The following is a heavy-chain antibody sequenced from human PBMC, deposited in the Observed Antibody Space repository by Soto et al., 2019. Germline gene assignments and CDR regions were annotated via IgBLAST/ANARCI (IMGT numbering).Heavy chain of an antibody. Sequence: SETLSLTCTVSGGSISSGGYYWSWIRQHPGKGLEWIGYIYYSGSTYYNPSLKCRVTMSVDTSKNQFSLNLSSMTAADTAVYYCAREAPTPYYFDYWGQGTLVTVSS. CDR1: GGSISSGGYY. CDR3: AREAPTPYYFDY. V-gene: IGHV4-31*03. CDR2: IYYSGST. J-gene: IGHJ4*02.